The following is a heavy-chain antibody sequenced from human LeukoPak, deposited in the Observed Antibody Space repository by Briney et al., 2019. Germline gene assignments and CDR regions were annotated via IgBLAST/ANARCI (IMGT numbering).Heavy chain of an antibody. J-gene: IGHJ4*02. V-gene: IGHV4-39*07. CDR2: LYHNGDT. CDR3: ASRFQRLRFVRDY. D-gene: IGHD5-12*01. Sequence: TSETLSLTCIVSGDSISGSNYYWGWIRQTPGTGLEWIGSLYHNGDTYYNPSLKSRVTISVDTSKNQFSLKLSSVTAADTAVYYCASRFQRLRFVRDYWGQGTLVTVSS. CDR1: GDSISGSNYY.